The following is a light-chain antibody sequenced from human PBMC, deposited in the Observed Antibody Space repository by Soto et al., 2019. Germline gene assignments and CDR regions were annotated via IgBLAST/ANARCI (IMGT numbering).Light chain of an antibody. CDR3: SSYTSSSTPYWV. CDR1: SSDVGGYNY. CDR2: EVS. Sequence: QAALTQPASVSGSPGQSITISCTGTSSDVGGYNYVSWYQQHPGKAPKLMIYEVSNRPSGVSNRFSGSKSGNTASLTISGLQDEDEADYYCSSYTSSSTPYWVFGGGTKLTVL. V-gene: IGLV2-14*01. J-gene: IGLJ3*02.